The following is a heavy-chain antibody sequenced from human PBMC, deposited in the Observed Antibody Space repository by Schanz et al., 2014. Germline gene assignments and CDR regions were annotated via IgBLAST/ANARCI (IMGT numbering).Heavy chain of an antibody. CDR1: GFTFSAHA. Sequence: VLLVDSGGGLVQPGGSLRLSCGASGFTFSAHAMSWVRQAPGKGPEWVAVIWYDGNNKFYADSVKGRFIISRDNSKNTLFLEMNSLRLEDTAVYYCARDDGGGYNQIDYWGQGALVTVSS. D-gene: IGHD5-12*01. V-gene: IGHV3-33*08. J-gene: IGHJ4*02. CDR3: ARDDGGGYNQIDY. CDR2: IWYDGNNK.